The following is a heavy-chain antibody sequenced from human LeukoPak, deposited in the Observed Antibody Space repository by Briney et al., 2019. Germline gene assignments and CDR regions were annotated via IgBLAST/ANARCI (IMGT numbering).Heavy chain of an antibody. CDR2: IHYTGST. J-gene: IGHJ3*02. CDR3: ARDRCSGGKCYPDVFDI. CDR1: GGSISSYF. V-gene: IGHV4-59*01. D-gene: IGHD2-15*01. Sequence: PSETLSLTCTVSGGSISSYFWSWIRQPPGKGLEWIGYIHYTGSTNYNPSLKSRVTISVDTSKKQFSLKLSSVTAADTAVYYCARDRCSGGKCYPDVFDIWGQGTMVTVSS.